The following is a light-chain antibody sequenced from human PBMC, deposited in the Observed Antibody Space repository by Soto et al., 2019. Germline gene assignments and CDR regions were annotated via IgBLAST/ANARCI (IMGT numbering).Light chain of an antibody. CDR1: SSDVGGYNY. Sequence: QSALTQPASVSGSPGQSITISCTGTSSDVGGYNYVSWYQQHPGKAPKLMIYDVSNRPSGVSNRFSGSKSGNTASLTIFGLQAEDEADYYCSSYTSSSTLIYVFGTGTKLTVL. J-gene: IGLJ1*01. CDR3: SSYTSSSTLIYV. CDR2: DVS. V-gene: IGLV2-14*01.